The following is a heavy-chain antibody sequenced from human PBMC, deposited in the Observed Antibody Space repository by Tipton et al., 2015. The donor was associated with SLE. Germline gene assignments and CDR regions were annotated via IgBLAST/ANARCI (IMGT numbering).Heavy chain of an antibody. Sequence: TLSLTCTVSGGSISSHYWNWIRQPPEKGLEWIGYIYYSGSTNYNPSLKSRVTISVDTSNNQFSLRLTSVTAADTAVYYCARGGITDWYFDLWGRGTLVTVSS. V-gene: IGHV4-59*11. D-gene: IGHD1-14*01. CDR1: GGSISSHY. J-gene: IGHJ2*01. CDR2: IYYSGST. CDR3: ARGGITDWYFDL.